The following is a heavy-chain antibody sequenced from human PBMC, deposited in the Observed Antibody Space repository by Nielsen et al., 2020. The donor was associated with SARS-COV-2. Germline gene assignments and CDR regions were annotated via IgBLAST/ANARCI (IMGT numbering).Heavy chain of an antibody. D-gene: IGHD3-9*01. Sequence: GESLKISCAASGLDFSDHWIHWVRRGPGGGLEWVSRINADGTKTTYAAFAKGRFSIPRDNAKNTLYLQMDSLRAEDTAVYYCARLRDDGYYFDTGPFDYWGQGALVTVSS. J-gene: IGHJ4*02. CDR1: GLDFSDHW. V-gene: IGHV3-74*03. CDR3: ARLRDDGYYFDTGPFDY. CDR2: INADGTKT.